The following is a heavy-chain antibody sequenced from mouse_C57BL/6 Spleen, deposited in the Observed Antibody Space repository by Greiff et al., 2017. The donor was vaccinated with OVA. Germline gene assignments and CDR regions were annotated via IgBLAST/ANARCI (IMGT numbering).Heavy chain of an antibody. Sequence: EVQVVESGPGLVKPSQSLSLTCSVTGYSITSGYYWNWIRQFPGNKLEWMGYISYDGSNNYNPSLKNRISITRDTSKNQFFLKLNSVTTEDTATYYCARSNWEFAYWGQGTLVTVSA. D-gene: IGHD4-1*01. V-gene: IGHV3-6*01. J-gene: IGHJ3*01. CDR2: ISYDGSN. CDR3: ARSNWEFAY. CDR1: GYSITSGYY.